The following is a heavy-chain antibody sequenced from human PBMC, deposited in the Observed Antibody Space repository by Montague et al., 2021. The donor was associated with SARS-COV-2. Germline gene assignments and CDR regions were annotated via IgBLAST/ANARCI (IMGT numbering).Heavy chain of an antibody. D-gene: IGHD3-3*01. Sequence: SETLSLTCTVSGGSISSYYWSWIRQPPGKGLEWIGYIYYSGSTNYTPSLKSRVTISVDTSKNQFSLKLSSVTAADTAVYYCARSRRITIFEVCLSNYYGMDVWGQGTTVTVSS. CDR3: ARSRRITIFEVCLSNYYGMDV. CDR1: GGSISSYY. V-gene: IGHV4-59*01. CDR2: IYYSGST. J-gene: IGHJ6*02.